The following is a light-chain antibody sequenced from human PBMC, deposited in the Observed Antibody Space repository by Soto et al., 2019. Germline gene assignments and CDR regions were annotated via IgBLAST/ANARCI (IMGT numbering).Light chain of an antibody. V-gene: IGLV1-44*01. CDR2: TDD. CDR1: SSNIGSNT. Sequence: QSVLTQPPSASGTPGQRVTISCSGSSSNIGSNTVTWYQQLPGTAPKLLISTDDQRPSGVPDRFSGSKSGSSASLAISGLQSDDEADYYCASWADSLTGVVFGGGPKLTVL. CDR3: ASWADSLTGVV. J-gene: IGLJ2*01.